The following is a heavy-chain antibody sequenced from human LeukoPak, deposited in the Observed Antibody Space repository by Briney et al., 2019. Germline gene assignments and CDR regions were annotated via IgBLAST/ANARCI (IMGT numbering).Heavy chain of an antibody. CDR3: AREAVAGPYFDY. D-gene: IGHD6-19*01. V-gene: IGHV3-30*04. CDR2: ISYDGSNK. Sequence: GGSLRPSCAASGFTFSSYAMHWVRQAPGKGLEWVAVISYDGSNKYYADSVKGRFTISRDNSKNTLYLQMNSLRAEDTAVYYCAREAVAGPYFDYWGQGTLVTVSS. CDR1: GFTFSSYA. J-gene: IGHJ4*02.